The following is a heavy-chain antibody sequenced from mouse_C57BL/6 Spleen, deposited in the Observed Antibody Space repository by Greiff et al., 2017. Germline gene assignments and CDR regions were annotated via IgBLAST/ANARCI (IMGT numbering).Heavy chain of an antibody. CDR2: INPNNGGT. D-gene: IGHD2-4*01. CDR3: AREVHYDYDAY. V-gene: IGHV1-22*01. CDR1: GYTFTDYN. J-gene: IGHJ3*01. Sequence: VQLKQSGPELVKPGASVKMSCKASGYTFTDYNMHWVKQSHGKSLEWIGYINPNNGGTSYNQKFKGKATLTVNKSSSTAYMELRSLTSEDSAVYYCAREVHYDYDAYWGQGTLVTVSA.